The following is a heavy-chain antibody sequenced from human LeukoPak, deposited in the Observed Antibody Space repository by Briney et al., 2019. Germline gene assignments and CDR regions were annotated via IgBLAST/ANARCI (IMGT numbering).Heavy chain of an antibody. CDR3: AGGIAVAGY. CDR1: GYSISSGYY. CDR2: IYHSGST. D-gene: IGHD6-19*01. V-gene: IGHV4-38-2*01. J-gene: IGHJ4*02. Sequence: SETLSLTCAVSGYSISSGYYWGWIRQPPGQGLEWIGSIYHSGSTYYNPSLKSRVTISVDTSKNQFSLKLSSVTTADTAVYYCAGGIAVAGYWGQGTLVTVSS.